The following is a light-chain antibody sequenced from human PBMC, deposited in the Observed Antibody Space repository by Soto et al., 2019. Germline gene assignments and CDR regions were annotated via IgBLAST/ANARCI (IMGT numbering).Light chain of an antibody. V-gene: IGKV3-20*01. CDR1: QSVSNNY. CDR2: DAS. Sequence: ELVLTQSPGTLSLSPGERATLSCRSSQSVSNNYLARYQPSPAQAPRLLISDASSRATRITDRFSGGGSGTAFTLTISRLEPEDFSVYYCQQFSSYPLTFGGGTKVDIK. CDR3: QQFSSYPLT. J-gene: IGKJ4*01.